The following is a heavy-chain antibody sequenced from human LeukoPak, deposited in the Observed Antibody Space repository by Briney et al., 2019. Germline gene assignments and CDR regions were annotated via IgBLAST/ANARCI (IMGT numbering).Heavy chain of an antibody. J-gene: IGHJ6*02. CDR2: IYPGDSDT. CDR1: GYSFTSYW. CDR3: ASTYYDFWSGDNYYYGMDV. D-gene: IGHD3-3*01. V-gene: IGHV5-51*01. Sequence: GESLKISCKGSGYSFTSYWIGWVRQMPGKGLEWMGIIYPGDSDTRYSPSFQGQVTISADKSISTAYLQWSSLKASDTATYYCASTYYDFWSGDNYYYGMDVWGQGTTVTVSS.